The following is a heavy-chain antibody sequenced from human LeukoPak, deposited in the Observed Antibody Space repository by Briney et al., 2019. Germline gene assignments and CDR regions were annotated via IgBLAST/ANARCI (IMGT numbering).Heavy chain of an antibody. D-gene: IGHD3-10*01. Sequence: ASVKVSCKASGYTFTSYGISWVRQAPGQGLEGMGWISAYNGNTNYAQKLQGRVTMTTDTSTSTAYMELRSLRSDDTAVYYCARDQEGYYYGSGSYYMLDYWGQGTLVTVSS. J-gene: IGHJ4*02. V-gene: IGHV1-18*01. CDR3: ARDQEGYYYGSGSYYMLDY. CDR1: GYTFTSYG. CDR2: ISAYNGNT.